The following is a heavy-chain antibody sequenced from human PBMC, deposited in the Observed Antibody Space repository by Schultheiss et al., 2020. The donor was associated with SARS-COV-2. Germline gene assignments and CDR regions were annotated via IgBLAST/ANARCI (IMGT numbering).Heavy chain of an antibody. CDR3: TSLGYGDYYYYYGMDV. V-gene: IGHV3-15*01. J-gene: IGHJ6*02. D-gene: IGHD4-17*01. Sequence: GGSLRLSCAASGFTFSSYAMHWVRQAPGKGLEWVGRIKSKTDGGTTDYAAPVKGRFTISRDDSKNTLYLQMNSLKTEDTAVYYCTSLGYGDYYYYYGMDVWGQGTTVTVSS. CDR2: IKSKTDGGTT. CDR1: GFTFSSYA.